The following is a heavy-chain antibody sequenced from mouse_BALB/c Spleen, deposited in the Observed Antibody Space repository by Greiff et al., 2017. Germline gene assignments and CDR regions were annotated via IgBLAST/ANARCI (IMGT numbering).Heavy chain of an antibody. V-gene: IGHV1-14*01. CDR1: GYTFTSYV. Sequence: VQLQQSGPELVKPGASVKMSCKASGYTFTSYVMHWVKQKPGQGLEWIGYINPYNDGTKYNEKFKGKATLTSDKSSSTAYMELSSLTSEDSAVYYCARSLLRLQGYFDVWGAGTTVTVSS. D-gene: IGHD1-2*01. CDR3: ARSLLRLQGYFDV. CDR2: INPYNDGT. J-gene: IGHJ1*01.